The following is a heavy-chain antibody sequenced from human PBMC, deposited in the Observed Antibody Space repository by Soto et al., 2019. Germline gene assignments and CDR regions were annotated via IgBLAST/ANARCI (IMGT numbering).Heavy chain of an antibody. CDR3: AKDNHAGDAFDI. V-gene: IGHV3-23*01. Sequence: RGSLRLSCAASGFTFSSYAMSWVRQAPGKGLEWVSAISGSGGSTYYTDSVKGRFTISRDNSKNTLYLQMNSLRAEDTAVYYCAKDNHAGDAFDIWGQGTMVTVSS. D-gene: IGHD3-10*01. CDR1: GFTFSSYA. J-gene: IGHJ3*02. CDR2: ISGSGGST.